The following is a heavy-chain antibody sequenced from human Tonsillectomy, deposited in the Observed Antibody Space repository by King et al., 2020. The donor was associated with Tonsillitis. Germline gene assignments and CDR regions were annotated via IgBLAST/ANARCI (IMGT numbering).Heavy chain of an antibody. CDR3: AEVLGYCSSSSCYYWFDT. CDR1: DYTFSSFG. V-gene: IGHV1-18*01. D-gene: IGHD2-2*01. Sequence: QLVQSGAEVKKPGASVKVSCKGSDYTFSSFGITWVRQAPGQGLEWMGWVSIYNGNTTYVQKFQGRFTMTTDTPTSTAYMELRSLRSDDTAVYYCAEVLGYCSSSSCYYWFDTWGQGTLVTVSS. J-gene: IGHJ5*02. CDR2: VSIYNGNT.